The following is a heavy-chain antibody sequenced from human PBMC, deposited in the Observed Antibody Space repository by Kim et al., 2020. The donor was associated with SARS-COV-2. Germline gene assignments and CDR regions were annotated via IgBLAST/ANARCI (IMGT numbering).Heavy chain of an antibody. CDR2: LSHSGTT. CDR1: GDSIISTKW. Sequence: SETLSLTCGVSGDSIISTKWWTWVRQPPGKGLEWIGELSHSGTTNYNLSLKSRVTMSVDKSKSQFSLRLTSVTAADTAVYFCARSPGESNSFSFDAWGQG. CDR3: ARSPGESNSFSFDA. V-gene: IGHV4-4*02. J-gene: IGHJ4*02.